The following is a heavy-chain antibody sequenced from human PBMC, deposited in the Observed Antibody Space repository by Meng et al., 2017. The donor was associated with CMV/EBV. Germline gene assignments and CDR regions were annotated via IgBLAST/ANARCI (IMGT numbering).Heavy chain of an antibody. CDR1: GFTFSSCD. D-gene: IGHD2-2*01. Sequence: GGSLRLSCAASGFTFSSCDMHWVRQATGKGLEWVSAIGTAGDTYYPGSVKGRFTISRENAKNSLYLQMNSLRAGDTAVYYCARGSSTSSGGVYYYYGMDVWGQGTTVTVSS. J-gene: IGHJ6*02. CDR3: ARGSSTSSGGVYYYYGMDV. CDR2: IGTAGDT. V-gene: IGHV3-13*01.